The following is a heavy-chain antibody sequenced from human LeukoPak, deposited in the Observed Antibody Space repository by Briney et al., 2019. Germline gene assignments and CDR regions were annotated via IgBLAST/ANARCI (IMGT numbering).Heavy chain of an antibody. CDR1: GYSISSGYY. D-gene: IGHD2-2*01. J-gene: IGHJ4*02. CDR2: IYHSGST. CDR3: ARVGYCSSTSCFLSSLFDY. V-gene: IGHV4-38-2*02. Sequence: KPSETLSLTCTVSGYSISSGYYWGWIRPPPGKGLEWIGSIYHSGSTYYNPSLKSRVTISVDTPKNQFSLKLSSVTAADTAVYYCARVGYCSSTSCFLSSLFDYWGQGTLVTVSS.